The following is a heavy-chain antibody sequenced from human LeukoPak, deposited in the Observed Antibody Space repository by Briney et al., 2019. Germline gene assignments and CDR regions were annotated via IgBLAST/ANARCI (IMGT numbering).Heavy chain of an antibody. J-gene: IGHJ4*02. D-gene: IGHD3-10*02. V-gene: IGHV3-20*04. CDR2: SNWNGGST. CDR3: ARGYFVRNDY. Sequence: PGGSLRLSCAASGFTFSDYYMSWVRQAPGKGLEWVSGSNWNGGSTGYADSVKGRFTISRDNAKNSLYLQMNGLRAEDTALYYCARGYFVRNDYWGQGTLVTVSS. CDR1: GFTFSDYY.